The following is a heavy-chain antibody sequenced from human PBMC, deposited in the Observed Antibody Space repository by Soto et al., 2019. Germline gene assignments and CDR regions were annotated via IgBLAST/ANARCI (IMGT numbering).Heavy chain of an antibody. Sequence: QVQLVESGGGVVQPGRSLRLSCAASGFTFSSYGMHWVRQAPGKGLEWVAVISYDGSNKYYADSVKGRFTISRDNSKNTLYLQMNSLRAEDTAVYYCAKDLLSGSYFGYYYGMDVWSQGTTVTVSS. J-gene: IGHJ6*02. CDR1: GFTFSSYG. V-gene: IGHV3-30*18. CDR3: AKDLLSGSYFGYYYGMDV. CDR2: ISYDGSNK. D-gene: IGHD1-26*01.